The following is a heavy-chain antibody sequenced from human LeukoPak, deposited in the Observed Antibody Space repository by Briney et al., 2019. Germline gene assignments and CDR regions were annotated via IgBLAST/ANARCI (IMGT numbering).Heavy chain of an antibody. V-gene: IGHV4-34*01. CDR2: INHSGYT. CDR3: TRMTTGHDY. CDR1: GVSFDDYY. Sequence: SQTLSLTCAVSGVSFDDYYWSWVSQNRGRGLEWLGEINHSGYTNDSPSLKSRVTLSIDTSRKQFSLNLRSVTVADAGIYYCTRMTTGHDYWGQGTLVTVSS. J-gene: IGHJ4*02. D-gene: IGHD4-17*01.